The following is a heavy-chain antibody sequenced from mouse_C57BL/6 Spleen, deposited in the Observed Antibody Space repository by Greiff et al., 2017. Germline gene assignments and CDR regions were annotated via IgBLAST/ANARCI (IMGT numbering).Heavy chain of an antibody. CDR3: ARDQARNYGYFDV. CDR2: ISYDGSN. D-gene: IGHD3-2*02. J-gene: IGHJ1*03. Sequence: EVQRVESGPGLVKPSQSLSFTCSVTGYSITSGYYWNWIRQFPGNKLEWMGYISYDGSNNYNPSLKNRISITRDTSKNQFFLKLNSVPTEDTATLYCARDQARNYGYFDVWGTGTTVTVSS. CDR1: GYSITSGYY. V-gene: IGHV3-6*01.